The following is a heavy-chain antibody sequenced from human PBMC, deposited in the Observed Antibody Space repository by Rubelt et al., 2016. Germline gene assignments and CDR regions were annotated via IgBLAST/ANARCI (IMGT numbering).Heavy chain of an antibody. CDR1: SSYV. J-gene: IGHJ4*02. Sequence: SSYVLHWVRQAPGKGLEWVAVISSNGNIKYYADSVNGRFTISRDNSKNTLFLHMNSLRAEDTAVYYCARPGGGYWGQGTLVTVSS. CDR3: ARPGGGY. D-gene: IGHD3-16*01. V-gene: IGHV3-30*04. CDR2: ISSNGNIK.